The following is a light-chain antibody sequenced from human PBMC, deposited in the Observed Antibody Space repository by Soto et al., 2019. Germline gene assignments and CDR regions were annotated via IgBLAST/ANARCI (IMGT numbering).Light chain of an antibody. J-gene: IGLJ1*01. CDR1: GSGIGPAFH. CDR3: QSYDSSLGGSV. V-gene: IGLV1-40*01. Sequence: QSVLTQPPSVSGAPGQRVTISCTGSGSGIGPAFHVHWYQQLPGTAPQLLIYANSNWPSGVPDRFSGSKSGTSASLAIAGLQAEDEADYYCQSYDSSLGGSVFGTGTKVTVL. CDR2: ANS.